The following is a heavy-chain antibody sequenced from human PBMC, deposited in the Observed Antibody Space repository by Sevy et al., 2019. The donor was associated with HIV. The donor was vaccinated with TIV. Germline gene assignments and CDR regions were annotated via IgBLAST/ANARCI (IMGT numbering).Heavy chain of an antibody. CDR3: AREGCTKPHDY. CDR1: GFTFSKYS. Sequence: GGSLRLSCAASGFTFSKYSMSWVRHPPGEGLEWVSTLSFGCGEINYADSVKGRFTISRDNSKSSVYLQMNNLRPEDTAVYYCAREGCTKPHDYWGQGTLVTVSS. CDR2: LSFGCGEI. D-gene: IGHD2-8*01. V-gene: IGHV3-23*01. J-gene: IGHJ4*02.